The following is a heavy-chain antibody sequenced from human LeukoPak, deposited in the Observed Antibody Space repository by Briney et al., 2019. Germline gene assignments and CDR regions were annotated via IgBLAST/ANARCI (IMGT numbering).Heavy chain of an antibody. CDR3: ARWGSGRHFDF. CDR1: GFTFSDYY. D-gene: IGHD2-15*01. Sequence: PGGSLRLSCAASGFTFSDYYMSWIRQAPGKGLEWVSYISGGSSTIYYADSLKGRFTVSRDNAKNSLYLLMNSLRAEDTAVYYCARWGSGRHFDFWGQGTLVTVSS. J-gene: IGHJ4*02. CDR2: ISGGSSTI. V-gene: IGHV3-11*01.